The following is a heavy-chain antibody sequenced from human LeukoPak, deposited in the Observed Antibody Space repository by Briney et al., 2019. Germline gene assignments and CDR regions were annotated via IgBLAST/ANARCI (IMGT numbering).Heavy chain of an antibody. J-gene: IGHJ4*02. V-gene: IGHV1-2*02. D-gene: IGHD1-26*01. CDR2: INPNSGGT. CDR3: ARGARYSGSYHHY. CDR1: GYTFTGYY. Sequence: ASVKVSCKASGYTFTGYYMHWVRQAPGKGLEWMGWINPNSGGTNYAQKFQGRVTMTRDTSISTAYMELSRLRSDDTAVYYCARGARYSGSYHHYWGQGTLVTVSS.